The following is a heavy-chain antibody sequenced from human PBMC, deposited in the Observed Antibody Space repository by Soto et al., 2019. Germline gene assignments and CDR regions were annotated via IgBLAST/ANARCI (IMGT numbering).Heavy chain of an antibody. J-gene: IGHJ6*03. CDR1: GGSFSGYY. CDR2: INHSGST. Sequence: QVQLQQWGAGLLKPSETLSLTCAVYGGSFSGYYWSWIRQPPGKGLEWIGEINHSGSTNYNPSLKRRVTISVDTSTNQFSLKLSSVTAADKAVYYCARGTSSIAARYYYYMDVWGKGTTVTFSS. D-gene: IGHD6-6*01. V-gene: IGHV4-34*01. CDR3: ARGTSSIAARYYYYMDV.